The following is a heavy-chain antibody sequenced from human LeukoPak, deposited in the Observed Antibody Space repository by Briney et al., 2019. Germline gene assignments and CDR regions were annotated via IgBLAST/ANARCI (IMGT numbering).Heavy chain of an antibody. D-gene: IGHD3-10*01. Sequence: SVKVSCKASGGTFSSYAISWVRQAPGQGLEWMGRIIPILGIANYAQKFQGRVTITADKSTSTAYMELSSLRSEDTAVYYCARGGMYYYGSGSYSYYYYYYMDVWGKGPTVTVSS. CDR2: IIPILGIA. J-gene: IGHJ6*03. CDR1: GGTFSSYA. CDR3: ARGGMYYYGSGSYSYYYYYYMDV. V-gene: IGHV1-69*04.